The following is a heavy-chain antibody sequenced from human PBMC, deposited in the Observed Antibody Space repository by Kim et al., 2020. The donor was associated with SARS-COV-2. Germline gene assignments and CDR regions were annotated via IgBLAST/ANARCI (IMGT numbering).Heavy chain of an antibody. CDR2: INSDGSST. V-gene: IGHV3-74*01. Sequence: GGSLRLSCAASGFTFSSYWMHWVRQAPGKGLVWVSRINSDGSSTSYADSVKGRFTISRDNAKNTLYLQMNSLRAEDPAVYYCARDATAYYDFWSGYYYYFYGMDVWGQGPTVTVSS. D-gene: IGHD3-3*01. CDR1: GFTFSSYW. CDR3: ARDATAYYDFWSGYYYYFYGMDV. J-gene: IGHJ6*02.